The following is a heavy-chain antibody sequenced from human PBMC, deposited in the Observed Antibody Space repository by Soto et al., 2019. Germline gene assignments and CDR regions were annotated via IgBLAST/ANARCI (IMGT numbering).Heavy chain of an antibody. CDR3: ARGTGAGAYQGFDY. J-gene: IGHJ4*02. D-gene: IGHD6-19*01. V-gene: IGHV4-4*02. Sequence: QVQLQESGPGLVKPSGTLSLTCAVSGGSISTNNWWHWVRQSPGKGLEWIGEIHHTGSTNYSPSRRMRVGMSIGESRDQFSLSLRSVAAADAALYYCARGTGAGAYQGFDYWGQGTLVTVSS. CDR2: IHHTGST. CDR1: GGSISTNNW.